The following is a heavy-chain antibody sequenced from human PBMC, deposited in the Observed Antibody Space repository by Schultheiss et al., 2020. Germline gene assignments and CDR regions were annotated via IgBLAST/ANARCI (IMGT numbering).Heavy chain of an antibody. D-gene: IGHD2-8*02. V-gene: IGHV3-30*04. J-gene: IGHJ4*02. CDR1: GFTFSSYA. CDR3: ARVGLSGLLGY. Sequence: GGSLRLSCAASGFTFSSYAMHWVRQAPGKGLEWVAVISYDGSNKYYADSVKGRFTISRDNAKNTLYLQMNSLRAEDTAVYYCARVGLSGLLGYWGQGTLVNVSS. CDR2: ISYDGSNK.